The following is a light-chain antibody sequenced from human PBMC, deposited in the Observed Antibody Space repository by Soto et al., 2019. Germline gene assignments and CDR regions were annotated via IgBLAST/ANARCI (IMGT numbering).Light chain of an antibody. V-gene: IGKV3-15*01. J-gene: IGKJ5*01. CDR3: QHYNTWPLT. CDR1: QSVSSS. Sequence: EIVMTQSPATLSVTPGERATLSCRASQSVSSSLAWYQQKPGQAPRLLIYHASTRATDIPARFSGSGSATEFTLTISSLQSEDFAVYYCQHYNTWPLTFGQGTRLEIK. CDR2: HAS.